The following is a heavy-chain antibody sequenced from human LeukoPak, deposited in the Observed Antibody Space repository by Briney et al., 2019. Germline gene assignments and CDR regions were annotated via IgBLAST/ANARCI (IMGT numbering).Heavy chain of an antibody. CDR1: GFTFSDYN. J-gene: IGHJ3*02. CDR2: ISGSSSTI. Sequence: GGSLRLSCAASGFTFSDYNMNWVRQAPGKGLEWVSYISGSSSTIYYADSVKGRFTISRDNAKNSLYLQMNSLRAGDTAVYYCARERAEDIVVVVAAADAFDIWGQGTMVTVSS. D-gene: IGHD2-15*01. CDR3: ARERAEDIVVVVAAADAFDI. V-gene: IGHV3-48*01.